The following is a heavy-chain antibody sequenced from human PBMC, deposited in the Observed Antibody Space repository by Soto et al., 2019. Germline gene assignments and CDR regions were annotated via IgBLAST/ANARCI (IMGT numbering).Heavy chain of an antibody. D-gene: IGHD2-21*02. V-gene: IGHV5-51*01. J-gene: IGHJ6*02. CDR1: GYTFTTYW. CDR2: IYPGDSDT. CDR3: ARTVVTPIDYYYYGMDV. Sequence: GPSLKISFNGSGYTFTTYWIGWVRQMPGKGLEWMGIIYPGDSDTRYSPSFQGQVTISADKSISTAYLQWSSLKASDTAMYYCARTVVTPIDYYYYGMDVWGQGTTVTVS.